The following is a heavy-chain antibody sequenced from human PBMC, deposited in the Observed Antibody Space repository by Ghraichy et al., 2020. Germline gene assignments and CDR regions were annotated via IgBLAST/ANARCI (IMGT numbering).Heavy chain of an antibody. CDR1: GFTFSSYS. CDR2: ISSSSSTI. V-gene: IGHV3-48*01. D-gene: IGHD7-27*01. CDR3: ARDEGPLLGRLNWFDP. J-gene: IGHJ5*02. Sequence: GSLRLSCAASGFTFSSYSMNWVRQAPGKGLEWVSYISSSSSTIYYADSVKGRFTISRDNAKNSLYLQMNSLRAEDTAVYYCARDEGPLLGRLNWFDPWGQGTLVTVSS.